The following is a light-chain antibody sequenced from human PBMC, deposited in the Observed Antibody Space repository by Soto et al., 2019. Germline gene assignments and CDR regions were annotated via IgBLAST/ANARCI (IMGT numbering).Light chain of an antibody. CDR3: QQSYSTPYT. V-gene: IGKV1-39*01. Sequence: DIQMTQSPYSLSASLGDRVTITCRASQSISRSLNWYHQKPGKAPKILIYAASSLQSGVPSRFSGSGSGTDLTLTISSLQHEDFATYYCQQSYSTPYTFRQGTKLEIK. CDR2: AAS. CDR1: QSISRS. J-gene: IGKJ2*01.